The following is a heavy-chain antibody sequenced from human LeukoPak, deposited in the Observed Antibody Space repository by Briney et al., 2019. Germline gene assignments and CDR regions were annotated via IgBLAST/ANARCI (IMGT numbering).Heavy chain of an antibody. CDR1: GYTFTSYG. V-gene: IGHV1-8*02. CDR2: MNPNSGNT. J-gene: IGHJ4*02. CDR3: ASYCSSTSCYGGFDY. D-gene: IGHD2-2*01. Sequence: GASVKVSCKASGYTFTSYGISWVRQATGQGLEWMGWMNPNSGNTGYAQKFQGRVTMTRNTSISTAYMELSSLRSEDTAVYYCASYCSSTSCYGGFDYWGQGTLVTVSS.